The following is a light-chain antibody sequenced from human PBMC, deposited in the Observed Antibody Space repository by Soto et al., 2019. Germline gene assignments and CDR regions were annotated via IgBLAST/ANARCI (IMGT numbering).Light chain of an antibody. CDR1: SSDVGGYNY. CDR2: DVS. V-gene: IGLV2-14*01. Sequence: QSALTQPASVSGSPGQSIASSCTGSSSDVGGYNYVSWYQQPPGKAPKLIIYDVSDRPSGVSNRFSGSKSGNTASLTISGLQADDEADYYCTSYTSQSTVVVGGGTKLTVL. CDR3: TSYTSQSTVV. J-gene: IGLJ3*02.